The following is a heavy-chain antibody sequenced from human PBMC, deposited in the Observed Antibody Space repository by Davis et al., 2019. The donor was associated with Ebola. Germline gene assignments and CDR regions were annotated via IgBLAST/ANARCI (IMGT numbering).Heavy chain of an antibody. CDR3: AREGRDVLREGVVDY. CDR2: INPSGGST. CDR1: GYTFTSYY. D-gene: IGHD3-3*01. Sequence: ASVKVSCKASGYTFTSYYMHWVRQAPGQGLEWMGIINPSGGSTSYEQKFQGRVTMTRDTSTSTVYMELSSLRSEDTAVYYCAREGRDVLREGVVDYWGQGTLVTVSS. V-gene: IGHV1-46*01. J-gene: IGHJ4*02.